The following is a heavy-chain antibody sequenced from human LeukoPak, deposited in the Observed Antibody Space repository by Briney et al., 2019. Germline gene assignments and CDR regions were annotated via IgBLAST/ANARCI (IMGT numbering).Heavy chain of an antibody. CDR2: ISNNGGYT. D-gene: IGHD5-12*01. Sequence: GGSLRLSCAASGFTFSSSAMSWVRQAPGKGLEWVSAISNNGGYTYYADSVQGRFTISRDNSKDTLYLQMNSLKAEDTAVYYCARNENSGWGYFDYWGQGTLVTVSS. CDR3: ARNENSGWGYFDY. CDR1: GFTFSSSA. J-gene: IGHJ4*02. V-gene: IGHV3-23*01.